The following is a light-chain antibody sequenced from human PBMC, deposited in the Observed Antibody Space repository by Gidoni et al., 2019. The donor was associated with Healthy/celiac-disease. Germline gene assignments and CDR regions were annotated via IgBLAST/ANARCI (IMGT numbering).Light chain of an antibody. J-gene: IGKJ1*01. CDR3: MQALQTPRT. CDR2: LGS. V-gene: IGKV2-28*01. Sequence: EIVMTQSPLSLPVTPGEPASISCRSSQSLLHSNGYNYLGWYLQKPGQSPQLLIYLGSNRASGVPDRFSGSGSGTDFTLKISRVEAEDVGVYYCMQALQTPRTFGQXTKVEIK. CDR1: QSLLHSNGYNY.